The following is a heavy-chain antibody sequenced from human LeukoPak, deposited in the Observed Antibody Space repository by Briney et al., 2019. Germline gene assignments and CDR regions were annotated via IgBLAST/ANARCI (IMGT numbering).Heavy chain of an antibody. CDR3: ARAVVDVTRWFDP. D-gene: IGHD2-15*01. CDR2: IYHGGST. V-gene: IGHV4-30-2*01. Sequence: KPSETLSLNCDVSGDSMSSSRFSWSWIRQPPGKGLEWIGYIYHGGSTHYNPSLKSQVTISVDRSKRQFSLRLASVTAADTAVYFCARAVVDVTRWFDPWGQGTLVTVSS. J-gene: IGHJ5*02. CDR1: GDSMSSSRFS.